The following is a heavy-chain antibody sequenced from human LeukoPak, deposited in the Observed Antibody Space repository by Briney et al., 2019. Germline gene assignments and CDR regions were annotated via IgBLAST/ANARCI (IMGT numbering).Heavy chain of an antibody. D-gene: IGHD1-7*01. CDR1: RHFISSGYY. Sequence: NPSETLSLTCTVSRHFISSGYYWGWIRQPPGKGLEWIGNIYHSGSTYYNPSLKSRVTMSIDTSKNQFTLKLSSVTAADTAVYYCARVPRITGTTGPADYWGQGALVTVSS. J-gene: IGHJ4*02. V-gene: IGHV4-38-2*02. CDR3: ARVPRITGTTGPADY. CDR2: IYHSGST.